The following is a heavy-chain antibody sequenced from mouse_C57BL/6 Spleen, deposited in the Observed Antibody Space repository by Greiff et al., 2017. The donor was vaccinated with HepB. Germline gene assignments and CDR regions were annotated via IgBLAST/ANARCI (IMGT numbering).Heavy chain of an antibody. Sequence: QVQLQQPGAELVKPGASVKLSCKASGYTFTSYWMQWVKQRPGQGLEWIGEIDPSDSDTNYNQKFKGKATLTVDTSSSTAYMQLSSLTSEDSAVYYCARRNVPSDAYWGQGTLVTVSA. J-gene: IGHJ3*01. V-gene: IGHV1-50*01. D-gene: IGHD5-1*01. CDR2: IDPSDSDT. CDR3: ARRNVPSDAY. CDR1: GYTFTSYW.